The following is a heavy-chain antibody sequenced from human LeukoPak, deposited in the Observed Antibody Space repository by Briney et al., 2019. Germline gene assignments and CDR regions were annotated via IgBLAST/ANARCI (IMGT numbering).Heavy chain of an antibody. CDR2: ISGSGGST. Sequence: GGSLRLSCAASGFTFSSYAMSWVRQAPGKGLEWVSAISGSGGSTYYADSVKGRFTISRDNSKNTLNLQMNSLRAEDTAVYYCAKEYDIVVVPAVAFDYWGQGTLVTVSS. D-gene: IGHD2-2*01. CDR3: AKEYDIVVVPAVAFDY. J-gene: IGHJ4*02. V-gene: IGHV3-23*01. CDR1: GFTFSSYA.